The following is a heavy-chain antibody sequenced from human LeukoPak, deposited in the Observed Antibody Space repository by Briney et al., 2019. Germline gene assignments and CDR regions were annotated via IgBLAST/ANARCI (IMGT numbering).Heavy chain of an antibody. CDR3: ARRPRWLQLNYYFDY. D-gene: IGHD5-24*01. Sequence: SETLSLTCTVSGYSISSGYYWSWIRQPPGKGLEWIGEINHSGSTNYNPSLKSRVTISVDTSKNQFSLKLSSVTAADTAVYYCARRPRWLQLNYYFDYWGQGTLVTVSS. V-gene: IGHV4-38-2*02. CDR1: GYSISSGYY. J-gene: IGHJ4*02. CDR2: INHSGST.